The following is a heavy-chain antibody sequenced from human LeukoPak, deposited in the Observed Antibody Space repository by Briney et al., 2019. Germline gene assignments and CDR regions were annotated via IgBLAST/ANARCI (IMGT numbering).Heavy chain of an antibody. CDR2: IKQDGSEK. CDR3: TRVEETATTAAIIRKYSYYYYYMDV. V-gene: IGHV3-7*01. Sequence: GGSLRLSCAASGFTFSTYRISWVRQAPGKGLEWVANIKQDGSEKHYVDSVKGRFTISRDNAKNSLYLQMSSLRAEDTAVYYCTRVEETATTAAIIRKYSYYYYYMDVWGKGNTVTVSS. CDR1: GFTFSTYR. D-gene: IGHD4-11*01. J-gene: IGHJ6*03.